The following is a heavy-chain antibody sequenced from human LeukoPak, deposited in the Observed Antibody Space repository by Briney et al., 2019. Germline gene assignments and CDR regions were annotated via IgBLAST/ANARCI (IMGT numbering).Heavy chain of an antibody. Sequence: GGSLRLSCAASGFSFSDAWMNWVRQAPGKGLEWVANIKQDGSEKYYVDSVKGRFTISRDNAKNSLYLQMNSLRAEDTAVYYCARDAHKAAAFDYWGQGTLVTVSS. CDR2: IKQDGSEK. CDR3: ARDAHKAAAFDY. J-gene: IGHJ4*02. D-gene: IGHD6-13*01. V-gene: IGHV3-7*03. CDR1: GFSFSDAW.